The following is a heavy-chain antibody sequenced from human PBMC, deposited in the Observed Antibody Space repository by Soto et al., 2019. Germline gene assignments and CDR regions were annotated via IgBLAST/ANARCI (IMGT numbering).Heavy chain of an antibody. J-gene: IGHJ4*02. CDR3: ANALITGTTPFDY. Sequence: EVQLLESGGGLVQPGGSLRLSCAASGFTFSSHAMSWVRQAPGKGLEWVSAVSGSGGSTYYADSVKGRFTISRDNSKNALYLQMNSLRAEDTAVYYCANALITGTTPFDYWGQGTLVTVSS. D-gene: IGHD1-20*01. CDR1: GFTFSSHA. CDR2: VSGSGGST. V-gene: IGHV3-23*01.